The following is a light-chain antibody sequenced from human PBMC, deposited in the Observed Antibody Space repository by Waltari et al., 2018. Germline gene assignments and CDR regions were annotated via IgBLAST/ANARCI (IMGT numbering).Light chain of an antibody. CDR1: QSVLFSSNNKNY. Sequence: DIVMTQSPDSLAVSLGERATINCKSSQSVLFSSNNKNYLAWYQQKPGQPPKLLIYWASTRESGVPDRFSGSGSWTDFTLTISSLQAEDVAVYYCQQYYNIPWTFGQGTKVEIK. J-gene: IGKJ1*01. CDR3: QQYYNIPWT. V-gene: IGKV4-1*01. CDR2: WAS.